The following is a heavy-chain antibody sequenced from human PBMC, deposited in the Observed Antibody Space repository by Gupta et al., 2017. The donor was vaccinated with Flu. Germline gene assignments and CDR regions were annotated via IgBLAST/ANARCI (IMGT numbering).Heavy chain of an antibody. CDR3: AKSLYGGLDV. CDR2: ISGNGGST. J-gene: IGHJ6*02. CDR1: GFTFSTYA. Sequence: EVQLLESGGGSVQPGGSLRLSCAPSGFTFSTYAMSWVRQAPGKGQEWVSGISGNGGSTSYADSVKGRFTISRDNSKNSLYLQMNSLRAEDTALYFCAKSLYGGLDVWGQGTTVTVSS. D-gene: IGHD2-8*01. V-gene: IGHV3-23*01.